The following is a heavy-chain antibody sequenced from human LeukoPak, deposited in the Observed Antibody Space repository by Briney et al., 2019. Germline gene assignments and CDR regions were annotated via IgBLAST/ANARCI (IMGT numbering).Heavy chain of an antibody. V-gene: IGHV1-18*01. CDR3: ATDPGYTTTWKGAFDY. D-gene: IGHD6-13*01. CDR1: GYTFTSYG. CDR2: ISVDSGET. J-gene: IGHJ4*01. Sequence: ASVKVSCKASGYTFTSYGISWVRQAPGQGLEWMAWISVDSGETHFAQKYEGRVTVTTDKSTSTAYMELRSLRSDDTAVYYCATDPGYTTTWKGAFDYWGHGTLVTVSS.